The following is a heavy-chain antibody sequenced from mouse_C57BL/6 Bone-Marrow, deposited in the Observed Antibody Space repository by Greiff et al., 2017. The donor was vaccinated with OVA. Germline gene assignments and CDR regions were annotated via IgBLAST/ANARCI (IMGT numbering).Heavy chain of an antibody. D-gene: IGHD2-4*01. J-gene: IGHJ4*01. V-gene: IGHV1-42*01. CDR3: TRCYYEYSNYAMDD. Sequence: VHVKQSGPELVKPGASVKISCKASGYSFTGYYMNWVKQSPEKSLEWIGEINPSTGGTSYNQKFKAKATLTVDKSSSTAYMQLKSLTSEDSAVYYCTRCYYEYSNYAMDDWGQGTSVTVSS. CDR2: INPSTGGT. CDR1: GYSFTGYY.